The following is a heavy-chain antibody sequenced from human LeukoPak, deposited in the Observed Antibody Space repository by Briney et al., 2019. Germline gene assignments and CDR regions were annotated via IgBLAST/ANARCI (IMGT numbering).Heavy chain of an antibody. CDR1: GYIFTSYW. CDR2: IYPGDPDT. V-gene: IGHV5-51*01. D-gene: IGHD5-18*01. J-gene: IGHJ4*02. CDR3: ARVSMDTAMVAPYDY. Sequence: GESLNISCKGSGYIFTSYWIGWVRQMPGKGLEWLGIIYPGDPDTRYSPSFQGQVTISADKSISTAYLQWSSLKASDTAMYYCARVSMDTAMVAPYDYWGQGTLVTVSS.